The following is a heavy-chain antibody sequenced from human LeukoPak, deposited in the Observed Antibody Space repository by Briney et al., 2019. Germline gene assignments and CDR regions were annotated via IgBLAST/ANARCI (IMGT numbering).Heavy chain of an antibody. CDR2: IRSDGSDI. CDR3: DYNAYDYSGGRRTGIDY. D-gene: IGHD3-16*01. J-gene: IGHJ4*02. Sequence: GGSLRLSCGASGLILNNYGMQGVRQAPGKGLEWVAFIRSDGSDIYYAESVKGRFTISRDNTKNTVYLQMNSLRAEDTAVYYCDYNAYDYSGGRRTGIDYWGQGILVTVSS. CDR1: GLILNNYG. V-gene: IGHV3-30*02.